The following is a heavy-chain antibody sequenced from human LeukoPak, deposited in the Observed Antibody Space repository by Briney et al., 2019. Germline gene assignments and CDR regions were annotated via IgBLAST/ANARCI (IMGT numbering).Heavy chain of an antibody. V-gene: IGHV4-59*01. J-gene: IGHJ4*02. Sequence: SETLSLTCTVSGGSISGYYWSWIRQPPGKGLEWIGYIYYTGSTNYNPSLKSRVTISVDTSKNQFSLKLSSVTAADTAVYYCARGGQLWPRDDYWGQGTLVTVSS. D-gene: IGHD3-16*01. CDR2: IYYTGST. CDR1: GGSISGYY. CDR3: ARGGQLWPRDDY.